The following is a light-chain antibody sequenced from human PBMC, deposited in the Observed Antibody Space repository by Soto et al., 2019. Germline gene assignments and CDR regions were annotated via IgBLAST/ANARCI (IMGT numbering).Light chain of an antibody. CDR3: SSYTTSTARII. CDR1: SSDVGGYNH. V-gene: IGLV2-14*01. Sequence: QSALTQPPSASGSPGQSVTISCTGSSSDVGGYNHVYWYQQHPGKSPKLMIYEVSNRPSGVSNRFSGSKSGNTASLTISGLQAEDEADYYCSSYTTSTARIIFGGGTKLTVL. J-gene: IGLJ2*01. CDR2: EVS.